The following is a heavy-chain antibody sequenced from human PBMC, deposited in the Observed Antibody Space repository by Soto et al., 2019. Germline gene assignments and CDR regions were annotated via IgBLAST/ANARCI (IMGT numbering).Heavy chain of an antibody. CDR1: GGSISSGDYY. CDR2: IYYSGST. Sequence: SETLSLTCTVSGGSISSGDYYWSWIRQPPGKGLEWIGYIYYSGSTYYNPSLKSRVTISVDTSKNQFSLKLSSVTAADTAVYYCARAPSYYYYYYGMDVWGQGTTVTVSS. V-gene: IGHV4-30-4*01. J-gene: IGHJ6*02. CDR3: ARAPSYYYYYYGMDV.